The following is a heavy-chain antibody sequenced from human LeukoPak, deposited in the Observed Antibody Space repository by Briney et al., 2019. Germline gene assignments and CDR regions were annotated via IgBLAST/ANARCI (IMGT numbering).Heavy chain of an antibody. CDR1: GFTLSSYA. J-gene: IGHJ3*02. Sequence: PGGSLRLSCAASGFTLSSYAMTWVRQAPGKGLEWVSTISDNGGSTYYADSVKGRFTNSRDNSKNTLYLQMNSLRAEDTAVYYCAKGYSSGWYDAFDIWGQGTMVTVSS. CDR2: ISDNGGST. V-gene: IGHV3-23*01. D-gene: IGHD6-19*01. CDR3: AKGYSSGWYDAFDI.